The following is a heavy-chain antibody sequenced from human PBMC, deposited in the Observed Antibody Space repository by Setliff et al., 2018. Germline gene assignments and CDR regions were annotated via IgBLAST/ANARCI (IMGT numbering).Heavy chain of an antibody. V-gene: IGHV1-8*02. CDR3: AREGVDTRSSTDYRYYMDV. CDR1: GYTFTAYD. CDR2: MNPNSGRT. Sequence: ASVKVSCKASGYTFTAYDIVWVRQATGQGLEWMGWMNPNSGRTGYPQKFQGRVTMTGNTSISTAYMELRSLRTEDTAVYYCAREGVDTRSSTDYRYYMDVWGKGTTVTVSS. D-gene: IGHD5-18*01. J-gene: IGHJ6*03.